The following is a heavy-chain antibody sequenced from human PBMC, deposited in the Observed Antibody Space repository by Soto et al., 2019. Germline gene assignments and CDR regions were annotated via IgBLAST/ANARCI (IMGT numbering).Heavy chain of an antibody. CDR3: SQALVFTGGDGFDF. D-gene: IGHD1-1*01. V-gene: IGHV4-31*02. J-gene: IGHJ3*01. Sequence: QVRLQEWGPGLVKPSQTLSLKCYVSGGSITTGGRYWSWIRQLPGKGLELIGDIYYSGNTYYNASIKNRVTISVEAAKNQFSLKLSAVTAADTAVYYCSQALVFTGGDGFDFWGQGRLVTVSS. CDR2: IYYSGNT. CDR1: GGSITTGGRY.